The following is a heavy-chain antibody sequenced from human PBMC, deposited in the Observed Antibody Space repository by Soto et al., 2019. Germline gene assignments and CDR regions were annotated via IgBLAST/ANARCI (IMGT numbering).Heavy chain of an antibody. CDR3: AKNLGYCSGGSCYSNYYYGMDV. V-gene: IGHV3-23*01. CDR2: ISGSGGST. D-gene: IGHD2-15*01. Sequence: PGGSLRLSCASSGFTFSSYAMSWVRQAPGKGLEWVSAISGSGGSTYYADSVKGRFTISRDNSKNTLYLQMNSLRAEDTAVYYCAKNLGYCSGGSCYSNYYYGMDVWGQGTTVTVSS. J-gene: IGHJ6*02. CDR1: GFTFSSYA.